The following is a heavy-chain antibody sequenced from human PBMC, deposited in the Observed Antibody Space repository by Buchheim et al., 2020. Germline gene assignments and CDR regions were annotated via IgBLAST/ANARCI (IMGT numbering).Heavy chain of an antibody. D-gene: IGHD6-13*01. V-gene: IGHV3-33*01. CDR1: GFTFSSYG. Sequence: QVQLVESGGGVVQPGRSLRLSCAASGFTFSSYGMHWVRQAPGKGLEWVAVIWYDGSNKYYADSVKGRFTISRDNSKNTLYLQMNSLRAEDTAVYYCARAPGDGIAAAGTGDYWGQGTL. J-gene: IGHJ4*02. CDR3: ARAPGDGIAAAGTGDY. CDR2: IWYDGSNK.